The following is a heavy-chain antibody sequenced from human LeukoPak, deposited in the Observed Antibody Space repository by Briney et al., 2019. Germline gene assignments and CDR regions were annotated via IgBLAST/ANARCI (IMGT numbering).Heavy chain of an antibody. CDR2: ITSSSTYI. D-gene: IGHD3-10*01. CDR3: AKPVWFGELLPIDY. CDR1: GFTFSTYS. Sequence: PGGSLRLSCAASGFTFSTYSMNWVRQAPGKGLEWVSSITSSSTYIYYADSVKGRFAISRDNAKNSLYLQMNSLRAEDTAVYYCAKPVWFGELLPIDYWGQGTLVTVSS. V-gene: IGHV3-21*04. J-gene: IGHJ4*02.